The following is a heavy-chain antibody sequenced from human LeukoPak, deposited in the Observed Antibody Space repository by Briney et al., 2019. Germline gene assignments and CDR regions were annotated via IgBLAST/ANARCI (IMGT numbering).Heavy chain of an antibody. Sequence: GGSLRLSCAVSGLTFSDSFMTWVRQAPGKGLQWVSVIYNADTTQYADSVKGRFTISRDNSKNMVYLQLNSLRDEDTAVYYCARGPRGSYYGYWGQGTLVTVSS. J-gene: IGHJ4*02. D-gene: IGHD3-16*01. CDR1: GLTFSDSF. CDR2: IYNADTT. CDR3: ARGPRGSYYGY. V-gene: IGHV3-53*01.